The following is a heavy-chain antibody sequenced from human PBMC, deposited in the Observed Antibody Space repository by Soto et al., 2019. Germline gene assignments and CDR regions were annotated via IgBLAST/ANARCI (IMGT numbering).Heavy chain of an antibody. CDR1: GFTFRSYS. CDR2: ISSSSTYI. Sequence: EVQVVESGGGLVKPGGSLRLSCAASGFTFRSYSMNWVRQAPGTGLEWVSSISSSSTYIYYADSVKGRFTISRDNAENSLYLQMNSLRAEDTAVYYCARGGSSGDYWGQGTLVTVSS. J-gene: IGHJ4*02. V-gene: IGHV3-21*01. CDR3: ARGGSSGDY. D-gene: IGHD6-6*01.